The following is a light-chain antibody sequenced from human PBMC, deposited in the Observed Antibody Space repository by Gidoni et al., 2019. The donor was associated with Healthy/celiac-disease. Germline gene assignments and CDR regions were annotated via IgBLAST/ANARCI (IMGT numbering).Light chain of an antibody. V-gene: IGLV1-36*01. CDR1: SSNIGNNA. CDR2: DDD. J-gene: IGLJ2*01. Sequence: QSVLTQPPSVSEAPRQRVTISCSGSSSNIGNNAGHWYHQLPGKAPKLLIYDDDLLPSGVSDRFSGSKSGTSASLAISGLQSEDEADYYCAAWDDSLNGVVFGGGTKLTVL. CDR3: AAWDDSLNGVV.